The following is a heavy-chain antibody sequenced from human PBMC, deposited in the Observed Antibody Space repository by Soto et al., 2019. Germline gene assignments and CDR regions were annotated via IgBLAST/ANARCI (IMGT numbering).Heavy chain of an antibody. J-gene: IGHJ4*02. V-gene: IGHV3-11*06. CDR2: ISSSSSYT. Sequence: PGGSLRLSCAASGFTFSDYYMSWIRQAPGKGLEWVSYISSSSSYTNYADSVKGRFTISRDNAKNSLYLQMNSLRAEDTAVYYCARDRYSSSWYDAAPFDYWGQGTLVTVSS. CDR1: GFTFSDYY. CDR3: ARDRYSSSWYDAAPFDY. D-gene: IGHD6-13*01.